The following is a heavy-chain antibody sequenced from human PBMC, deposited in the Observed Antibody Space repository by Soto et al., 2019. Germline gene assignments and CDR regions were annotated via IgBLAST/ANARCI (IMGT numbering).Heavy chain of an antibody. J-gene: IGHJ4*02. CDR3: ARGVSAGVDY. Sequence: QVQLVQSGAEVREPGASVKVSCKASGYSFTSLDLNWLRQTAGQGLEWMGWVQPSTGRTGYAQKFQGRVTMTRDTSTNTAYMELTTLTSDDTAVYYCARGVSAGVDYWGQGTLVTVSS. CDR2: VQPSTGRT. D-gene: IGHD6-19*01. V-gene: IGHV1-8*01. CDR1: GYSFTSLD.